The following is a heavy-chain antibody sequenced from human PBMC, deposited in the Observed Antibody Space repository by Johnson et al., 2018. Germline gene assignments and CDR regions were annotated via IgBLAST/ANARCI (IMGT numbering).Heavy chain of an antibody. V-gene: IGHV3-30*03. D-gene: IGHD3-16*01. Sequence: QVQLVQSGGGVVQXGRSXRLXCAASGFTFSNYGMHWVRQAPGKGLEWVALISYDGRKKYYADSVKGRFIISRDNSKHTLSLQMNSPHVEDAAVYYCARGDDDLWGVGKRADAFDIWGQGTMVTVSS. CDR2: ISYDGRKK. CDR1: GFTFSNYG. CDR3: ARGDDDLWGVGKRADAFDI. J-gene: IGHJ3*02.